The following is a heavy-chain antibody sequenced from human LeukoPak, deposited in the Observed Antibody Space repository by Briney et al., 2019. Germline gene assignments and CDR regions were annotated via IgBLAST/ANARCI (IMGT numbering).Heavy chain of an antibody. Sequence: GGSLRLSCAASGFSFSNYAMSWVRQAPGKGLEWVSGIGRSGDYTYYADSVKGRFIISRDNSKDTVYLQVNSLTAEDTAIYYCAKDGPWDICKPMDAWGQGTTVTVSS. J-gene: IGHJ6*02. CDR2: IGRSGDYT. V-gene: IGHV3-23*01. CDR1: GFSFSNYA. CDR3: AKDGPWDICKPMDA. D-gene: IGHD2-15*01.